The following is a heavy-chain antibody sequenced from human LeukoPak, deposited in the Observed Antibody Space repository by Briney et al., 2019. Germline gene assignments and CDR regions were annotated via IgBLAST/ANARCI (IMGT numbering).Heavy chain of an antibody. CDR3: ARHRIFSSSSPDNAFDI. CDR2: LYYSGNT. V-gene: IGHV4-39*01. CDR1: GASISSRSYY. D-gene: IGHD6-6*01. Sequence: SETLSLTCTVSGASISSRSYYWGWIRQPPGKGLEWIGTLYYSGNTYYNPFLKSRVSISVDTSKNQFSLKLSSVTAADSAVYFCARHRIFSSSSPDNAFDIWGQGTVVTVAS. J-gene: IGHJ3*02.